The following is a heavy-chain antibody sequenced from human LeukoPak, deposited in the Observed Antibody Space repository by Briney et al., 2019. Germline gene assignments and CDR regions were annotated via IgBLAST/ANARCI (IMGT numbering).Heavy chain of an antibody. Sequence: GGSLRLSCAASGFTFSSYSMTWVRQAPGKGLEGVSSINSGSDYILYADSVKGRFTISRDNAKNSLYLQMSSLRAEDTAVYYCARDQFGKGNWFDPWGQGTLVTVSS. CDR1: GFTFSSYS. V-gene: IGHV3-21*01. CDR2: INSGSDYI. J-gene: IGHJ5*02. CDR3: ARDQFGKGNWFDP. D-gene: IGHD3-10*01.